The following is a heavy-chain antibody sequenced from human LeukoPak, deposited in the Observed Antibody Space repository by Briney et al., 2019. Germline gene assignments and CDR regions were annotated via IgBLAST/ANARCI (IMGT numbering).Heavy chain of an antibody. CDR1: GFTFSSYW. CDR3: ARSYSGYFNCYDSSGYYDY. Sequence: GGSLRLSCAASGFTFSSYWMSRVRQAPGKGLEWVANIKQDGSEKYYVDSVKGRFTISRDNAKNSLYLQMNSLRAEDTAVYYCARSYSGYFNCYDSSGYYDYWGQGTLVTVSS. D-gene: IGHD3-22*01. CDR2: IKQDGSEK. J-gene: IGHJ4*02. V-gene: IGHV3-7*01.